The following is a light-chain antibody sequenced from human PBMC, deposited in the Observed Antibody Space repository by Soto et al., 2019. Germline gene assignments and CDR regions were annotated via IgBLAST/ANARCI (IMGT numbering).Light chain of an antibody. CDR3: CSYTGSSTS. CDR2: EGN. Sequence: QSVLTQPASVSGSPGQSITMSCAGASSDVGSYNIVSWYQQYPGKAPKLIIYEGNKRPSGVSNRFSGSGSGNTASLTISGLQAEEAADYYCCSYTGSSTSFGGGTKLTVL. J-gene: IGLJ3*02. CDR1: SSDVGSYNI. V-gene: IGLV2-23*01.